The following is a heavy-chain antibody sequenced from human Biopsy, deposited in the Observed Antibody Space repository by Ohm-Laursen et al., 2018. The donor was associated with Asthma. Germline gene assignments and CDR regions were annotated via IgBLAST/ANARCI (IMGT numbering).Heavy chain of an antibody. CDR2: TSYDGTKK. D-gene: IGHD6-6*01. CDR3: ARGKTWGRSYYFDY. CDR1: GFTFSRYG. V-gene: IGHV3-30*03. J-gene: IGHJ4*02. Sequence: SLRLSCAASGFTFSRYGMHWVRQAPGKGLEWVALTSYDGTKKYYLDSVKGRFSISRDNSKNTLSLQMNSLRAEDTAVYYCARGKTWGRSYYFDYWGQGTLVTVSS.